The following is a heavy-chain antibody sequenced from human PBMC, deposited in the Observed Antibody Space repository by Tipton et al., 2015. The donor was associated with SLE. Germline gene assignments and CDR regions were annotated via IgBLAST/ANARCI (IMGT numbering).Heavy chain of an antibody. CDR1: GGSFGGYY. CDR3: ARGDLYWYFDL. Sequence: TLSLTCAVYGGSFGGYYWSWIRQPPGKGLEWIGEINHSGSTNYNPSLKSRVTISVDTSKNQFSLKLSSVTAADTAVYYCARGDLYWYFDLWGRGTLVTVSS. CDR2: INHSGST. J-gene: IGHJ2*01. V-gene: IGHV4-34*01.